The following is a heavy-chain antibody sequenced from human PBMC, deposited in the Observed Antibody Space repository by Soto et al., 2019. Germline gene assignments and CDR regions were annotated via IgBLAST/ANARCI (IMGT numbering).Heavy chain of an antibody. V-gene: IGHV4-4*02. J-gene: IGHJ5*02. CDR1: GGSISSSNW. Sequence: PSETLSLTCAVSGGSISSSNWWSWVRQPPGKGLEWIGEIYHSGSTNYTPSLKSRVTISVDKSKNQFSLKLSSVTAADTAVYYCARDGSSGWTTFGGAPLITWFDPWGQGTLVTVSS. CDR2: IYHSGST. CDR3: ARDGSSGWTTFGGAPLITWFDP. D-gene: IGHD6-19*01.